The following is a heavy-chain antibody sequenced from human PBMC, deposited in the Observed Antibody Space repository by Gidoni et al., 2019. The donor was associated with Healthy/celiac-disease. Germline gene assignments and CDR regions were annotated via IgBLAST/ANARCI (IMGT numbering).Heavy chain of an antibody. V-gene: IGHV3-73*01. CDR3: TRGVVTAIGGVYYGMDV. Sequence: EVQLVESGGGWVQPVGSLKLSCAASGFTFSGSALHWVRQPSWKGLEWVGRIRSKSNSYATAYAASVKGRFTISRDDSKNTAYLQMNSLKTEDTAVYYCTRGVVTAIGGVYYGMDVWGQGTTVTVSS. CDR2: IRSKSNSYAT. D-gene: IGHD2-21*02. J-gene: IGHJ6*02. CDR1: GFTFSGSA.